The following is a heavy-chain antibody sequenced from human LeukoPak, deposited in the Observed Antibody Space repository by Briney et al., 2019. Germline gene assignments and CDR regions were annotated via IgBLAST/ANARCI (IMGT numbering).Heavy chain of an antibody. CDR1: GYTFINYH. CDR2: INPSGGNT. D-gene: IGHD5-24*01. CDR3: ARDQGGFKNF. V-gene: IGHV1-46*01. Sequence: ASVKVSCKTSGYTFINYHMHWVRQAPGQGLEWMGIINPSGGNTNYAQKFQGRVIMTRDTSTSAVYMELSSLRSEDTAVYYCARDQGGFKNFWGQGTLVTVSS. J-gene: IGHJ4*02.